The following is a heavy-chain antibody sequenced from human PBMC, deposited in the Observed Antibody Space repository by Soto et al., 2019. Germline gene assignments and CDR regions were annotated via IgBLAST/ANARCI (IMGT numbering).Heavy chain of an antibody. V-gene: IGHV3-23*01. Sequence: GGSLRLSCAASGFAFSRYAMNWVRQAPGKGLEWVSGITGSGSATFYADSVKGRLAISRDNSKNTLYLQMNSLRAEDTAVYFCAKEGSVTAALDYWGRGTLVTVSS. CDR1: GFAFSRYA. D-gene: IGHD6-13*01. CDR3: AKEGSVTAALDY. J-gene: IGHJ4*02. CDR2: ITGSGSAT.